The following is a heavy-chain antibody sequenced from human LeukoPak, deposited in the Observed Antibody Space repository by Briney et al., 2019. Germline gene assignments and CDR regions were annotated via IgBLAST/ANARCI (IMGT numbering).Heavy chain of an antibody. Sequence: GGSLRLSCAASGFTFSSYSMNWVRQAPGKGLEWASYISSSSSTKYYADSVKGRFTISRDNAKNSLYLQMNSLRAEDTAVYYCASPPLRGYSGYEDYWGQGTLVTVSS. D-gene: IGHD5-12*01. V-gene: IGHV3-48*01. CDR2: ISSSSSTK. J-gene: IGHJ4*02. CDR1: GFTFSSYS. CDR3: ASPPLRGYSGYEDY.